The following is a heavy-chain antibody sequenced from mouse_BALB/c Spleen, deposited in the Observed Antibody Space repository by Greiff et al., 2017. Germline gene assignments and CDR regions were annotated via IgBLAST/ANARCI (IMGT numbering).Heavy chain of an antibody. CDR2: ISYSGST. V-gene: IGHV3-8*02. CDR3: ARGGLLRLRYFDV. J-gene: IGHJ1*01. CDR1: GDSITSGY. Sequence: EVKLMESGPSLVKPSQTLSLTCSVTGDSITSGYWNWIRKFLGNKLEYMGYISYSGSTYYNPSLKSRISITRDTSKNQYYLQLNSVTTEDTATYYCARGGLLRLRYFDVWGAGTTVTVSS. D-gene: IGHD1-2*01.